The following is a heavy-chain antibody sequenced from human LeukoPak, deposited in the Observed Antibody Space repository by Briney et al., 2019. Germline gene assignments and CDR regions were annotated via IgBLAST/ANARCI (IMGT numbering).Heavy chain of an antibody. D-gene: IGHD2-21*02. CDR2: INPNSGGT. V-gene: IGHV1-2*02. J-gene: IGHJ3*02. CDR3: ARSCSGDCSSGLKDAFDI. CDR1: GYTFTGYY. Sequence: GASVKVSCKASGYTFTGYYMQWVRQAPGHGLEWMGWINPNSGGTHYAQRFEGRVTMTRDTSISTAYMEQDRLTSDDTAVYYCARSCSGDCSSGLKDAFDIWGQGTMVTVSS.